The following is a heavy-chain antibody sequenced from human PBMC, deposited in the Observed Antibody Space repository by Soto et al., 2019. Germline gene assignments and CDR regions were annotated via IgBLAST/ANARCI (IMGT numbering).Heavy chain of an antibody. V-gene: IGHV4-31*03. CDR2: IYYSGST. CDR3: ARALTYSSPPADAFDI. J-gene: IGHJ3*02. Sequence: PSETLSLTCTVSGGSISSGGYYWSWIRQHPGKGLEWIGYIYYSGSTYYNPSLKSRVTISVDTSKNQFSLKLSSVTAADTAVYYCARALTYSSPPADAFDIWGQGTMVTVSS. CDR1: GGSISSGGYY. D-gene: IGHD6-13*01.